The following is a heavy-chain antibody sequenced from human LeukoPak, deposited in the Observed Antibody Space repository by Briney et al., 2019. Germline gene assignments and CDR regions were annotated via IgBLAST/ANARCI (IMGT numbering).Heavy chain of an antibody. CDR1: GGSFSGYY. Sequence: SETLSLTCAVYGGSFSGYYWSWIRQPPGKGLEWIGEINHSGSTNYNPSLKSRVTISVDTSKNQFSLKLSSVTAADTAVYYCARGGLGRGYVYGYWGQGTLVTVSS. CDR2: INHSGST. J-gene: IGHJ4*02. V-gene: IGHV4-34*01. D-gene: IGHD5-12*01. CDR3: ARGGLGRGYVYGY.